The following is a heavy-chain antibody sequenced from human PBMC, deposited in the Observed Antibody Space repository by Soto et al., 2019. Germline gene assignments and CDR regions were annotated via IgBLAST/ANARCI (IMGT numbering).Heavy chain of an antibody. CDR2: INPNSGGA. CDR3: ARGAGGAGSFTFDP. V-gene: IGHV1-2*04. CDR1: GYTFTSYG. Sequence: ASVKVSCKASGYTFTSYGISWVRQAPGQGLEWMGWINPNSGGANYAQKFQGWVTMTRDTSISTAYLELSRLRSDDTAVYYCARGAGGAGSFTFDPWGQGTLVTVSS. D-gene: IGHD2-15*01. J-gene: IGHJ5*02.